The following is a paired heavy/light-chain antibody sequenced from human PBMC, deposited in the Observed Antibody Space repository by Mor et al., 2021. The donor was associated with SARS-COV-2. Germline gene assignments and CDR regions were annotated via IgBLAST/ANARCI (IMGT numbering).Light chain of an antibody. V-gene: IGLV2-8*01. CDR3: TSYSGSDNLL. Sequence: QSALTQPPSASGSPGQSVTISCTGTSSDVGGYSRVSWYQQHPGKAPKVVIYDVNKRPSGVPDRFSGSKSGNTASLTVSGLQAEDDADYYCTSYSGSDNLLFGGGTKLTVL. CDR1: SSDVGGYSR. J-gene: IGLJ2*01. CDR2: DVN.
Heavy chain of an antibody. Sequence: QLQLQESGPGLVKPPETLSLTCTVSGGSISSSNCYWGWVRQPPGKGLEWIGSFFYSGNSHQNPSLKSRVTISADTSKNQFSLSLRSVTAADTAVYYCARHELGYSYGQHFEYWGRGILVTVSS. J-gene: IGHJ4*02. D-gene: IGHD5-18*01. CDR1: GGSISSSNCY. CDR2: FFYSGNS. V-gene: IGHV4-39*01. CDR3: ARHELGYSYGQHFEY.